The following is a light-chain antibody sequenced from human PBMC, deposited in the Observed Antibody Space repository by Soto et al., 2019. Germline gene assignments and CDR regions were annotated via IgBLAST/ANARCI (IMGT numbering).Light chain of an antibody. CDR2: DNN. CDR3: GTWDSSLSAGV. J-gene: IGLJ2*01. Sequence: QSVLTQPPSVSAAPGHKVTISCSGSSSNIGKNYVSWYQQLPGTAPKLLIYDNNKRPSGIPDRFSGSKSGTSATLGITGLQTGDEADYYCGTWDSSLSAGVFGGGTKLTVL. V-gene: IGLV1-51*01. CDR1: SSNIGKNY.